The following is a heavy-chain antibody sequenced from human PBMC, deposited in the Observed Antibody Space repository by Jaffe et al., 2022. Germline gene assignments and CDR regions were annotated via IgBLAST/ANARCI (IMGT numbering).Heavy chain of an antibody. CDR2: IYYSGNT. CDR3: ARHDYGSGSYYSYYNYMDV. V-gene: IGHV4-39*01. D-gene: IGHD3-10*01. J-gene: IGHJ6*03. CDR1: GGSISSSSYY. Sequence: QLQLQESGPGLVNPSETLSLTCTVSGGSISSSSYYWGWIRQPPGKGLEWIGSIYYSGNTYYNPSLKSRVTIFVDTSKNQFSLKLSSVTAADTAVYYCARHDYGSGSYYSYYNYMDVWGKGTTVTVSS.